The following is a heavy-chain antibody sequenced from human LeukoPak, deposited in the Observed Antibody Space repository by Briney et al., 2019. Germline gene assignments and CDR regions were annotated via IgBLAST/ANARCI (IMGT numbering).Heavy chain of an antibody. D-gene: IGHD2-2*01. CDR1: GYSFTSYW. J-gene: IGHJ6*04. CDR2: IYPGDSDT. V-gene: IGHV5-51*01. CDR3: ARHWAYCSSTSCPYYYGMDV. Sequence: PGESLKISCKGSGYSFTSYWIGWVRQMPGKGLEWMGIIYPGDSDTRYSPSFQGQVTISADKSISTAYLQWSSLKASDTAMYYCARHWAYCSSTSCPYYYGMDVWGKGTTVTVPS.